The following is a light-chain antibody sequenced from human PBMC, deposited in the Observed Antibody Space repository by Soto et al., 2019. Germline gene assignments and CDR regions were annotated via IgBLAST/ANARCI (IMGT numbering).Light chain of an antibody. CDR1: QNVSSTY. V-gene: IGKV3-20*01. CDR3: QKFGSSPLT. J-gene: IGKJ4*01. CDR2: AAS. Sequence: ENVLTQSPGTLSLSPGERATLSCRASQNVSSTYLAWYQQKPGQGPRLLIYAASSRAIGIPARFSGSGSGTGFTLTISRLEPEECAVYYCQKFGSSPLTFGGGTKVEIK.